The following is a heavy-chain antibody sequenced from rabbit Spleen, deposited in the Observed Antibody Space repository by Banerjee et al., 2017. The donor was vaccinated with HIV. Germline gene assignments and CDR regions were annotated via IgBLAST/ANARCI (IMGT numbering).Heavy chain of an antibody. CDR3: ARDLVAVIGWNFNL. V-gene: IGHV1S45*01. Sequence: QEQLKESGGGLVQPGGSLKLSCTASGFTLSSYYMNWVRQAPGKGLEWIGCGYPDGIGSTAYASWAKGRFTISSTSSTTVTLQMTSLTAADTATYFCARDLVAVIGWNFNLWGPGTLVTVS. CDR2: GYPDGIGST. D-gene: IGHD1-1*01. CDR1: GFTLSSYYM. J-gene: IGHJ4*01.